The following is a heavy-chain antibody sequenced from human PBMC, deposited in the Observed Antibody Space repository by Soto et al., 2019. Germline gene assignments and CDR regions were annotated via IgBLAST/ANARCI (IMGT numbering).Heavy chain of an antibody. CDR2: ISTYNGDT. D-gene: IGHD2-2*01. Sequence: QVQLIQSGAEVKKPGASVKVSCKASGYTFTIFGISWVRQAPGQGLEWMGWISTYNGDTKYTQQLQGRVTMTTDTSTSTAYMELRSLTSDDTAVYYCARLFCSSSSRDPWSDPWGQGTLVTVSS. CDR1: GYTFTIFG. J-gene: IGHJ5*02. V-gene: IGHV1-18*01. CDR3: ARLFCSSSSRDPWSDP.